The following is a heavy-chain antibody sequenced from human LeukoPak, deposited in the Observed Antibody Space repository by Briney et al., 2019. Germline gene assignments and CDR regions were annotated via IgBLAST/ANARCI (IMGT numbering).Heavy chain of an antibody. V-gene: IGHV4-30-4*01. D-gene: IGHD3-9*01. Sequence: SETLSLTCTVSGGSISSGDYYWSWIRQPPGKGLEWIGYIYYSGSTYYNPSLKSRVTISVDTSKNQFSLKLSSVTAADTAVYYCARAYFGWLLYPNWFDPWGQGTLVTVSS. CDR3: ARAYFGWLLYPNWFDP. CDR2: IYYSGST. CDR1: GGSISSGDYY. J-gene: IGHJ5*02.